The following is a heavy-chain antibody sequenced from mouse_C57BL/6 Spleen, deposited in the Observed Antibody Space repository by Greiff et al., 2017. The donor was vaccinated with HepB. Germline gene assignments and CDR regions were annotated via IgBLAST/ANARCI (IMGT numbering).Heavy chain of an antibody. V-gene: IGHV1-52*01. CDR2: IDPSDSET. CDR3: ARRGYYSNCGWYFDV. J-gene: IGHJ1*03. Sequence: QVQLQQPGAELVRPGSSVKLSCKASGYTFTSYWMHWVKQRPIQGLEWIGNIDPSDSETHYNQKFKDKATLTVDKSSSTAYMQLSSLTSEDSAVYYGARRGYYSNCGWYFDVWGTGTTVTVSS. D-gene: IGHD2-5*01. CDR1: GYTFTSYW.